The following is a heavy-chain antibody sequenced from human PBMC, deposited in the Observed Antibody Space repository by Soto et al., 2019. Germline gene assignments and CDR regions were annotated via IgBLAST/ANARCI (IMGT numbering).Heavy chain of an antibody. J-gene: IGHJ4*02. D-gene: IGHD1-26*01. V-gene: IGHV4-59*08. CDR1: GGSISSYY. Sequence: QVQLQESGPGLVKPSETLSLTCTVSGGSISSYYWSWIRQPPGKGLEWIGYIYYSGSTNYNPSLKSRVTISVDTSNNQFSLKLSSVTAADTAVYYCARRWGAAFDYWGQGTRVTVSS. CDR2: IYYSGST. CDR3: ARRWGAAFDY.